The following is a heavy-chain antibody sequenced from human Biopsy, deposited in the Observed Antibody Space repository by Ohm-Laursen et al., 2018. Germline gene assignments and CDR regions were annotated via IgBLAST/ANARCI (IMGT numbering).Heavy chain of an antibody. CDR1: GFTFSSYA. CDR3: ANWNYYYDSSGPPAFDV. J-gene: IGHJ3*01. D-gene: IGHD3-22*01. V-gene: IGHV3-23*01. Sequence: SLRLSCTASGFTFSSYAMSWVRQSPGKGLEWVSSTNNNGGGTYYTDSVKGRFTISRDNSKNTLYLQMSSLRAEDTAVYYCANWNYYYDSSGPPAFDVWGQGTMVTVSS. CDR2: TNNNGGGT.